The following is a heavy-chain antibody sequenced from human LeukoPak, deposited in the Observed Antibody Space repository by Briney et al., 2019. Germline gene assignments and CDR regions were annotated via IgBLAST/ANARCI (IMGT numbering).Heavy chain of an antibody. D-gene: IGHD6-19*01. CDR3: ARDFYQRSGWEFDY. V-gene: IGHV1-18*01. Sequence: GASVKVSYKASGYTLTSYGISWVRQAPGQGLEWMGWISAYNGNTNYAQKLQGRVTMTTDTSTSTAYMELRSLRSDDTAVYYCARDFYQRSGWEFDYWGQGTLVTVSS. J-gene: IGHJ4*02. CDR2: ISAYNGNT. CDR1: GYTLTSYG.